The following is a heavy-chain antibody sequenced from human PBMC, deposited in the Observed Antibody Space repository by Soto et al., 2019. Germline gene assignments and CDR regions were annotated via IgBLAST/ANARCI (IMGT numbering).Heavy chain of an antibody. J-gene: IGHJ4*02. CDR3: ARRLAYCGGYCYSVPLDW. Sequence: QLRLQESGPGLVKPSETLSLTCTVSGGSISSSSYYWGWIRQPPGKGLEWIGSIYDSGSTYYNPYLKSRVTIALDTSKNQFSLKLSSVTSADTAVYYGARRLAYCGGYCYSVPLDWWGQGTLVTVSS. V-gene: IGHV4-39*01. D-gene: IGHD2-21*01. CDR1: GGSISSSSYY. CDR2: IYDSGST.